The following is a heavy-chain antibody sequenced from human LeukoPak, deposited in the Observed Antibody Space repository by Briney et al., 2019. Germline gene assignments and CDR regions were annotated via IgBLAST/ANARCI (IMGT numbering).Heavy chain of an antibody. CDR2: IYYSGST. Sequence: SETLSLTCTVSGGSISSSSYYWGWIRQPPGKGLEWIGSIYYSGSTSYNPSLKSRVTISVHTSKNQFSLQLSSVTAADTAVYYCARPTVTSYNWFDPWGQGTLVTVSS. CDR3: ARPTVTSYNWFDP. D-gene: IGHD4-17*01. V-gene: IGHV4-39*01. CDR1: GGSISSSSYY. J-gene: IGHJ5*02.